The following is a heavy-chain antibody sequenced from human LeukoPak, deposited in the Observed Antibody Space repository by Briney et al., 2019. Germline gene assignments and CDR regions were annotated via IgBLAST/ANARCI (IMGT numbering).Heavy chain of an antibody. CDR1: GGSISSGGYS. Sequence: SQTLSLTCTVSGGSISSGGYSWSWIRQHPGKGLEWIGYIYYSGSTYYNPSLKSRVTISVDTSKNQFSLKLSSVTAADTAVYYCARVEIRGGNPEGYFDYWGQGTLVTVSS. V-gene: IGHV4-31*03. CDR3: ARVEIRGGNPEGYFDY. J-gene: IGHJ4*02. CDR2: IYYSGST. D-gene: IGHD4-23*01.